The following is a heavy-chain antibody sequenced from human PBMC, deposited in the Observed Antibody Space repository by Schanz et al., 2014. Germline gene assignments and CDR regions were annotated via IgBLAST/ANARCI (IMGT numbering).Heavy chain of an antibody. D-gene: IGHD2-2*02. CDR2: IWFDGNNK. Sequence: QVQLVESGGGVVQPGRSLRLSCATSGFTFSSYGMHWVRQAPGKGLEWVAVIWFDGNNKYYADSVKGRFTISRDNSKNTLYLQMNSLRAEDTTVYYCTTQYCSGTTCYTDSWDHWGQGTLVTVSS. CDR3: TTQYCSGTTCYTDSWDH. CDR1: GFTFSSYG. V-gene: IGHV3-33*01. J-gene: IGHJ4*01.